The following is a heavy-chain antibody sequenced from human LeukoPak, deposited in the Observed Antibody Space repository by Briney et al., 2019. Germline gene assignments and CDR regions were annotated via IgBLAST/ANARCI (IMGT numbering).Heavy chain of an antibody. CDR1: GFTFSSYS. D-gene: IGHD3-10*01. CDR2: TSSSSSYI. Sequence: GGSLRLSCAASGFTFSSYSMNWVRQAPGKGLEWVSSTSSSSSYIYYADSVKGRFTISRDNAKNSLYLQMNSLRAEDTAVYYCARDFGLWFGELSYYFDYWGQGTLVTVSS. V-gene: IGHV3-21*01. J-gene: IGHJ4*02. CDR3: ARDFGLWFGELSYYFDY.